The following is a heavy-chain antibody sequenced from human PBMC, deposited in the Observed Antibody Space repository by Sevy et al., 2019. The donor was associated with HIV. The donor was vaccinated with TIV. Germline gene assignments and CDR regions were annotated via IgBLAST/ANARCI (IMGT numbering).Heavy chain of an antibody. CDR2: ISYDGKNK. CDR3: ARDAAEGPYGDTFFSNWFDA. J-gene: IGHJ5*02. D-gene: IGHD2-21*01. CDR1: GFTFSNYP. Sequence: GGSLRLSCAASGFTFSNYPMYWVRQAPGKGLEWVATISYDGKNKYYPDSVKGRFTISRDNSKNTLYLQMNTVRAEDTALYYCARDAAEGPYGDTFFSNWFDAWGQGTLVTVSS. V-gene: IGHV3-30*04.